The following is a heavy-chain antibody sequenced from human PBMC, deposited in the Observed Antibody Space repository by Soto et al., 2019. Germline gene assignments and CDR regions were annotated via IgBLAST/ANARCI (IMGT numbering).Heavy chain of an antibody. CDR3: ASDFDVNDDYGGYFDY. CDR2: IWYDGSNK. Sequence: QVQLVESGGGVVQPGGSLRLSCAASGFTFTNNGMHWVRQAPGKGLEWVAVIWYDGSNKYYADSVKGRFTISRDNSKNTVYLQMTSLRVEDTAVYYCASDFDVNDDYGGYFDYWGQGTLVTISS. V-gene: IGHV3-33*01. CDR1: GFTFTNNG. D-gene: IGHD4-17*01. J-gene: IGHJ4*02.